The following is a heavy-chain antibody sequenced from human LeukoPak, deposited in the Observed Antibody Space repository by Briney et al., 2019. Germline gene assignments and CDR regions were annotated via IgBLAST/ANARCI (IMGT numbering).Heavy chain of an antibody. CDR3: ARDLGGSYWEGGY. CDR1: GFTFSSYE. D-gene: IGHD1-26*01. J-gene: IGHJ4*02. Sequence: PGGSLRLSCAASGFTFSSYEMNWVRQAPGKGLEWVSYISSSGSTIYYADSVKGRFTISRDNAKTSLYLQMNSLRAEATAVYYCARDLGGSYWEGGYWGQGTLVTVSS. CDR2: ISSSGSTI. V-gene: IGHV3-48*03.